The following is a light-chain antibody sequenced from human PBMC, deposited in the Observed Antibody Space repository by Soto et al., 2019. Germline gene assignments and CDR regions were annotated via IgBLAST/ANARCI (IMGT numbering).Light chain of an antibody. V-gene: IGKV1-39*01. CDR3: QETYSSLT. CDR2: AAS. J-gene: IGKJ4*01. CDR1: ESITSY. Sequence: IQITQSPLSLSSSVPDRVTITCRASESITSYLNWYQQKPGKAPKLLIYAASSLHTGVPSRFSGNGFGTDFTLTISSLQPEDFATYFCQETYSSLTFGGGTKVDI.